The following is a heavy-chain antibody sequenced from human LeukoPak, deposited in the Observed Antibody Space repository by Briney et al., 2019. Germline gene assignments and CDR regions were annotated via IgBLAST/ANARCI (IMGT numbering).Heavy chain of an antibody. J-gene: IGHJ3*02. CDR1: GYTFTSYD. CDR3: ARGSGYDFWSGYFDAFDI. Sequence: ASVKVSCKASGYTFTSYDINWVRQATGQGLEWMGWMNPNSGNTGYAQKFQGRVTMTRNTSMSTAYMELSGLRSEDTAVYYCARGSGYDFWSGYFDAFDIWGQGTMVTVSS. CDR2: MNPNSGNT. D-gene: IGHD3-3*01. V-gene: IGHV1-8*01.